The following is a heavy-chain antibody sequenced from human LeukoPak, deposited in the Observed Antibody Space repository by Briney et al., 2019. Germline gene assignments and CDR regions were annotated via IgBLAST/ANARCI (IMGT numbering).Heavy chain of an antibody. J-gene: IGHJ4*02. D-gene: IGHD2-2*01. Sequence: GGSLRLSCAASGFTFSSYAMSWVRQAPGKGLEWVSAISGSGGSTYYADSVKGRFTISRDNSKNTLYLQMNSLRAEDTAVYYCAKDGPGYCSSTSCYPFYFDYWGQGTLVTVSS. CDR3: AKDGPGYCSSTSCYPFYFDY. CDR2: ISGSGGST. CDR1: GFTFSSYA. V-gene: IGHV3-23*01.